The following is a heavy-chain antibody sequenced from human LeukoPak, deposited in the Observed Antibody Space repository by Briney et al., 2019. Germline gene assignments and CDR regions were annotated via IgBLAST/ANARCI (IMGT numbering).Heavy chain of an antibody. CDR3: ARSMTMYYYDSSGYYYFDY. Sequence: SQTLSLTYTVSGGSISSGSYYWSWIRQPAGKGLEWIGRIYTSGSTNYNPSLKSRVTISVDTSKNQFSLKLSSVTAADTAVYYCARSMTMYYYDSSGYYYFDYWGQGTLVTVSS. CDR1: GGSISSGSYY. J-gene: IGHJ4*02. V-gene: IGHV4-61*02. CDR2: IYTSGST. D-gene: IGHD3-22*01.